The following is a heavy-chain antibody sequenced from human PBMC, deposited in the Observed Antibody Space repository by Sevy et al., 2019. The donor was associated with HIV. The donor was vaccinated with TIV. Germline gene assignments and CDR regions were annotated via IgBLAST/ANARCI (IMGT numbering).Heavy chain of an antibody. D-gene: IGHD2-15*01. J-gene: IGHJ6*02. Sequence: GGSLRLSCAASGFTIRTYNMNWVRQAPGKGLEWVSSISSSSTYIYYADSVKGRFTISRDNAKNSLYLQMSSLRAEDTAVYYGARDLVIPATTDYFYYGMDVWGQGTTVTVS. V-gene: IGHV3-21*01. CDR2: ISSSSTYI. CDR1: GFTIRTYN. CDR3: ARDLVIPATTDYFYYGMDV.